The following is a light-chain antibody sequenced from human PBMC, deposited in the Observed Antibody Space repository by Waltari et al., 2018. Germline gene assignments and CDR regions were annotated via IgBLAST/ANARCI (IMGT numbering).Light chain of an antibody. CDR2: DVS. Sequence: SALTLPRSVSGSPGQSVTISCTGPSSDVGGYNFVSWYQQHPGKAPKLMIYDVSKRPSGVPDRFSGSKSGNTASLTISGLQAEDEADYYCCSYAGSYTFPYVIGTGTKVIVL. J-gene: IGLJ1*01. CDR3: CSYAGSYTFPYV. V-gene: IGLV2-11*01. CDR1: SSDVGGYNF.